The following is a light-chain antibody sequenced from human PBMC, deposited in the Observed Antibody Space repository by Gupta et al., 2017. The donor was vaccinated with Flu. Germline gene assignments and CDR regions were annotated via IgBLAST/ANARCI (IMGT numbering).Light chain of an antibody. CDR3: NSYAGNNKSV. Sequence: QSALTQPPSASGSPGQSVTISCTGTSSDVGGYDYVSWYQQHPGKAPILIMYDVSLRPSGVPSRFSASKSGTTASLTVSGLRPEDEATYYCNSYAGNNKSVFGAGTKVTVI. CDR2: DVS. J-gene: IGLJ2*01. V-gene: IGLV2-8*01. CDR1: SSDVGGYDY.